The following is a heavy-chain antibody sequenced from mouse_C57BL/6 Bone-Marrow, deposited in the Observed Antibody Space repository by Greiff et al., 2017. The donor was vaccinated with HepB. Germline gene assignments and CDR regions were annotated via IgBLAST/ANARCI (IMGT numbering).Heavy chain of an antibody. Sequence: EVKLMESGGGLVQPGGSLKLSCAASGFTFSDYYMYWVRQTPEKRLEWVAYISNGGGSTYYPDTVKGRFTMSRDNAKNTLYLQMSRLKSEDTAMYYCARPDSSGYYAMGYWGQGTSVTVSS. CDR3: ARPDSSGYYAMGY. J-gene: IGHJ4*01. CDR1: GFTFSDYY. CDR2: ISNGGGST. V-gene: IGHV5-12*01. D-gene: IGHD3-2*02.